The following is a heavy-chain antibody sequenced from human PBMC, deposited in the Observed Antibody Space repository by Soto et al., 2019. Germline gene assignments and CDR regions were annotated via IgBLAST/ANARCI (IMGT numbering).Heavy chain of an antibody. CDR1: GFTFSSYG. CDR3: ANQPAAGPDY. J-gene: IGHJ4*02. V-gene: IGHV3-30*18. D-gene: IGHD6-13*01. CDR2: ISYDGSNK. Sequence: QVQLVESGGGVVQPGRSLRLSCAASGFTFSSYGMHWVRQAPGKGLEWVAVISYDGSNKYYADSVKGRFTISRDNSKNTLYLQMNSRRAEDTAVYYCANQPAAGPDYWGQGTLVTVSS.